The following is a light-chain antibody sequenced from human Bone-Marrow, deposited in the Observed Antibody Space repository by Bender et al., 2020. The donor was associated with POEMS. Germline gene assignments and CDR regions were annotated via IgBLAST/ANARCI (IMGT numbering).Light chain of an antibody. CDR2: EVT. CDR3: SSYGGSNNLL. J-gene: IGLJ2*01. Sequence: QSALTQPPSASGSPGQSVTISCTGGSGDYVSWVQQNPGKAPKLLIYEVTKRPSGVPARFSGSKSGNTASLTVSNLQAEDEADYYCSSYGGSNNLLFGGGTTLTVL. CDR1: SGDY. V-gene: IGLV2-8*01.